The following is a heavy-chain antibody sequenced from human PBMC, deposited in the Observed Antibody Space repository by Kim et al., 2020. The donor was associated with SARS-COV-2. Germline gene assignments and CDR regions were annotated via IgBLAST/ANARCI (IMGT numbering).Heavy chain of an antibody. V-gene: IGHV3-30-3*01. CDR2: ISYDGSNK. D-gene: IGHD5-12*01. CDR3: AREGDGYNPTFPEYYFDY. Sequence: GGSLRLSCAASGFTFSSYAMHWVRQAPGKGLEWVAVISYDGSNKYYADSVKGRFTISRDNSKNTLYLQMNSLRAEDTAVYYCAREGDGYNPTFPEYYFDYWGQGTLVTVSS. CDR1: GFTFSSYA. J-gene: IGHJ4*02.